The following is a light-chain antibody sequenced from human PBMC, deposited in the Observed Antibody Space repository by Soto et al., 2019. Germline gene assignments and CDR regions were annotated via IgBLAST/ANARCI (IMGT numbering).Light chain of an antibody. J-gene: IGKJ1*01. CDR2: DAS. CDR1: QSVSSY. V-gene: IGKV3-11*01. CDR3: QQRSNWPPWT. Sequence: EIVLTQSPATLSLPPGERATLSCRASQSVSSYLAWYQQKPGQAPRLLIYDASNRATGIPARFSGSGSGTDFALTISSLEPEDFAVYYCQQRSNWPPWTFGQGNKVEIK.